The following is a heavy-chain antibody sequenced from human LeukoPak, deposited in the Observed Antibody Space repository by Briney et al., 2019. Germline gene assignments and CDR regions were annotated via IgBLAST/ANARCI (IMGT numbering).Heavy chain of an antibody. Sequence: SETLSLTCTVSGGSISSSSYYWGWIRQPPGKGLEWIGSIYYSGSTNYNPSLKSRVTISVDTSKNQFSLKLSSVTAADTAVYYCARSYYYGSGSYGMDVWGQGTTVTVSS. CDR2: IYYSGST. CDR1: GGSISSSSYY. D-gene: IGHD3-10*01. J-gene: IGHJ6*02. CDR3: ARSYYYGSGSYGMDV. V-gene: IGHV4-39*07.